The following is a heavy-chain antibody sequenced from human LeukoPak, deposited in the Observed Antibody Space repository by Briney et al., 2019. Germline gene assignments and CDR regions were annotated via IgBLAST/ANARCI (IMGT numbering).Heavy chain of an antibody. CDR2: ISYDGSNK. Sequence: GGSLRLSCSASGFVFSDYPLHWIRQSPGKGLEWVAVISYDGSNKYYADSVKGRFTLSRDNSKNTLYLQMNSLRAEDTAVYYCARDHTILGTFDYWGQGTLVTVSS. J-gene: IGHJ4*02. CDR1: GFVFSDYP. D-gene: IGHD3-3*01. CDR3: ARDHTILGTFDY. V-gene: IGHV3-30*04.